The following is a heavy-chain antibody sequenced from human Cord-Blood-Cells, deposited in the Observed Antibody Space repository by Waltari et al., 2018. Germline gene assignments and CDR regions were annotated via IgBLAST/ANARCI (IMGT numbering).Heavy chain of an antibody. D-gene: IGHD6-19*01. CDR2: INHSGST. V-gene: IGHV4-34*01. Sequence: QVQLQQWGAGLLKPSETLSLTCAVYGGSFSGYYWSWIRQPPGKGLEWIGEINHSGSTNYNPSLKSRVTISVDTSKNQFSLKLSSVTAADMAVYYCASSGWYNWFDPWGQGTLVTVSS. J-gene: IGHJ5*02. CDR1: GGSFSGYY. CDR3: ASSGWYNWFDP.